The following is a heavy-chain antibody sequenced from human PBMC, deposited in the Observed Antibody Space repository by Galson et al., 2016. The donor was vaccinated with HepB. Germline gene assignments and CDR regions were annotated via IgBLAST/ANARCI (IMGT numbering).Heavy chain of an antibody. Sequence: SLRLSCAASGFTFSSYAMSWVRQAPGKGLEWVSTISGSGATTYVADSVKGRFTMSRDNSTNTLYLQMNSLRVEDTAIYYCAKGGQWLLRGPGWFDPWGQGTLVSVSS. J-gene: IGHJ5*02. D-gene: IGHD6-19*01. V-gene: IGHV3-23*01. CDR3: AKGGQWLLRGPGWFDP. CDR2: ISGSGATT. CDR1: GFTFSSYA.